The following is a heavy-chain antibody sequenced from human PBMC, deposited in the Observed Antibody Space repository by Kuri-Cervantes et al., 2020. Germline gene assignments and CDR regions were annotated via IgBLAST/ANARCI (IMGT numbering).Heavy chain of an antibody. J-gene: IGHJ4*02. Sequence: SLKISCAASGFTFDDYAMHWVRQAPGKGLEWVSGISWNSGSIGYADSVKGRFTISRDNAKNSLYLQMNSLRAEDTAVYYCARDPTQGLYYFDYWGQGTLVTVSS. CDR3: ARDPTQGLYYFDY. V-gene: IGHV3-9*01. CDR1: GFTFDDYA. CDR2: ISWNSGSI. D-gene: IGHD3/OR15-3a*01.